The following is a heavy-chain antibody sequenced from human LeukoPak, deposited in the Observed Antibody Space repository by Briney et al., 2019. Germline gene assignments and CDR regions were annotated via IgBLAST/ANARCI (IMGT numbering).Heavy chain of an antibody. Sequence: SRTLSLTCAISGDRVSSNSAAWNWIRQPPSRGLEWLGRTYYRSKWYYDYAVSVKSRITINPDTSKNQFSLQLDSVTLEDTAVYYCARARIVGATRCPDYWGQGTLVTVSS. CDR1: GDRVSSNSAA. CDR3: ARARIVGATRCPDY. CDR2: TYYRSKWYY. D-gene: IGHD1-26*01. J-gene: IGHJ4*02. V-gene: IGHV6-1*01.